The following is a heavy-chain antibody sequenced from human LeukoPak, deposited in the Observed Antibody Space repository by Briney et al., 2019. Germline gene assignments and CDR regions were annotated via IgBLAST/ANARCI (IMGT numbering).Heavy chain of an antibody. J-gene: IGHJ4*02. D-gene: IGHD3-16*01. V-gene: IGHV4-39*07. CDR1: GGSISSSSYY. CDR3: ARGPQTGVFTLGDRFDY. CDR2: IDYSGST. Sequence: SETLSLTCTVSGGSISSSSYYWGWIRQPPGKGLEWIGSIDYSGSTYYNPSLKSRVTISVDTSKTQFSLKLSSVTAADTAVYYCARGPQTGVFTLGDRFDYWGQGTLVTVSS.